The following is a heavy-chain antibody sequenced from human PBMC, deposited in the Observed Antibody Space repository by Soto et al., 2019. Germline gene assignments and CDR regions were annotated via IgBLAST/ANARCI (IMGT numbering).Heavy chain of an antibody. J-gene: IGHJ6*02. Sequence: QVQLVQSGAEVKKPGASVKVSCKASGYTFTSYAMHWVRQAPGQRLEWMGWINAGNGNTKYSQKFQGRVTITRDTSASTAYMELSSLRSGDTAVYYCARGIGYYDFWSGSSYYYYGMDVWGQGTTVTVSS. D-gene: IGHD3-3*01. CDR2: INAGNGNT. CDR1: GYTFTSYA. CDR3: ARGIGYYDFWSGSSYYYYGMDV. V-gene: IGHV1-3*01.